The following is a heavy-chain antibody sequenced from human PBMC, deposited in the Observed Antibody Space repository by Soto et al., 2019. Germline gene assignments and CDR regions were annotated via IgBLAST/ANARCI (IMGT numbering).Heavy chain of an antibody. D-gene: IGHD1-1*01. CDR2: ICCSGGSK. CDR1: GFMLSSHG. J-gene: IGHJ4*02. Sequence: TGGSLRLSCVASGFMLSSHGMHWVRQAPGKGLEWVAVICCSGGSKYYGESVKGRFTISRDTVKNTLYLQMNSLRAEDTAVYYCAKDRNRLERRGRSDYWGQGTLVTVSS. CDR3: AKDRNRLERRGRSDY. V-gene: IGHV3-33*06.